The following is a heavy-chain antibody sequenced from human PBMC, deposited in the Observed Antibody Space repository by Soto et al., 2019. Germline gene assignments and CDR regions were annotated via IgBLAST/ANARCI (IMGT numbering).Heavy chain of an antibody. V-gene: IGHV1-69*01. CDR1: GGTFRSYA. Sequence: QVQLVQSGAEVKKPGSSVKVSCKASGGTFRSYAISWVRQAPGQGLEWMGGLIPIFGTANYAQAFQGRVTITAEESPGAAYMEVGRPRSASTAVDYCASLAAVGTVTTRWFDPWGQGTLVTVSS. D-gene: IGHD4-17*01. J-gene: IGHJ5*02. CDR3: ASLAAVGTVTTRWFDP. CDR2: LIPIFGTA.